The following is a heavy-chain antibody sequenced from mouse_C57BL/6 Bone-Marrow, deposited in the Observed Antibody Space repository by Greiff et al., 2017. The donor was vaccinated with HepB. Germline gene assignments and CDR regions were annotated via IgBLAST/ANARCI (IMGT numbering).Heavy chain of an antibody. CDR1: GYTFTDYN. V-gene: IGHV1-22*01. D-gene: IGHD1-1*01. CDR2: INPNNGGT. CDR3: AREGITTAYYAMDY. Sequence: EVQLQQSGPELVKPGASVKMSCKASGYTFTDYNMHWVKQSHGKSLEWIGYINPNNGGTSYNQKFKGKATLTVNKSSSTAYMELRSLTSEDSAVYYCAREGITTAYYAMDYWGQGTSVTVSS. J-gene: IGHJ4*01.